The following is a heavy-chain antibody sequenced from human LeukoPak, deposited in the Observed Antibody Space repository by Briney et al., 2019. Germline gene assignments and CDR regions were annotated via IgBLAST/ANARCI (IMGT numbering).Heavy chain of an antibody. CDR1: GFTFSDYY. CDR3: ARLVRGVNLYYYYYYMDV. Sequence: PGGSLRLSCAASGFTFSDYYMSWIRQAPGKGLEWVSYISSSGSTIYYADSVKGRFTISRDNAKNSLYLQMNSLRAEDTAVYYCARLVRGVNLYYYYYYMDVWGKGTTVTVSS. D-gene: IGHD3-10*01. V-gene: IGHV3-11*04. J-gene: IGHJ6*03. CDR2: ISSSGSTI.